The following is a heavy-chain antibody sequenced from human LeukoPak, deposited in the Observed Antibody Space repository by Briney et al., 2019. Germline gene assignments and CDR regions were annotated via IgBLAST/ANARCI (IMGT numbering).Heavy chain of an antibody. CDR1: GFSFSSYG. D-gene: IGHD3-16*01. V-gene: IGHV3-30*18. CDR3: AKGGQGGLDY. Sequence: GRSLRLSCAASGFSFSSYGMDWVRQAPGKGLEWLTLISFDGSNKYYADSVKGRFTISRDNSKNTLFLQMNNLRPDDTAVYYCAKGGQGGLDYWGQGTLVTVSS. J-gene: IGHJ4*02. CDR2: ISFDGSNK.